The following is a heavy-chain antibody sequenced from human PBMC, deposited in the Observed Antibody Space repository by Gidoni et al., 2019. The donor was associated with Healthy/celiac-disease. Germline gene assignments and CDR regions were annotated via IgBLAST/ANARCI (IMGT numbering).Heavy chain of an antibody. CDR2: IYWDDDK. CDR3: ALISSRIAVAGIQH. V-gene: IGHV2-5*02. CDR1: GFSLSTSGVG. J-gene: IGHJ1*01. D-gene: IGHD6-19*01. Sequence: QITLKESGPTLVKPTQTLTLTCTFSGFSLSTSGVGVGWIRQPPGKALRWLELIYWDDDKRYSPSLKSRLTITKYTSKNQVVLTMTNMDPVDTDTYYCALISSRIAVAGIQHWGQGTLVTVSS.